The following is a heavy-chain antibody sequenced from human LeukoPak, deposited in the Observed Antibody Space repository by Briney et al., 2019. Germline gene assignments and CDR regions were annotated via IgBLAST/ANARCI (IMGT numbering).Heavy chain of an antibody. Sequence: PSETLSLTCAVYGGSFSGYYWSWIRQPPGKGLGWIGEINLSGSTNYNPSLKSRVTISVDTSKNQFSLKLSSVTAADTAVYYCARGPRGGDYGDYVELYYFDYWGQGTLVTVSS. CDR1: GGSFSGYY. V-gene: IGHV4-34*01. D-gene: IGHD4-17*01. CDR2: INLSGST. J-gene: IGHJ4*02. CDR3: ARGPRGGDYGDYVELYYFDY.